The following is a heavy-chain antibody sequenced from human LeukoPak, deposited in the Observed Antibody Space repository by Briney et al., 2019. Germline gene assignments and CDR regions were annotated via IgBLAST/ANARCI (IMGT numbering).Heavy chain of an antibody. J-gene: IGHJ4*02. Sequence: GASVKVSCKASGYTFTGYYMHWVRQAPGQGLEWMGWINPNSGGTNYAQKFQGWVTMTRDTSISTAYMELSRLRSDDTAVYYCARDLGYIAAAGPLDYWGQGTLVTVSS. CDR2: INPNSGGT. CDR1: GYTFTGYY. V-gene: IGHV1-2*04. CDR3: ARDLGYIAAAGPLDY. D-gene: IGHD6-13*01.